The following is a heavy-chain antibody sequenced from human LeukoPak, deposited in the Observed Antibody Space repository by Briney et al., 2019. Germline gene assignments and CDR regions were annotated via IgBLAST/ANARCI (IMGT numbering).Heavy chain of an antibody. V-gene: IGHV1-46*01. Sequence: ASVKVSCKASGYTFTSYYMHWVRQAPGQGLEWMGIINPSGGSTSYAQKFQGRVTMTRDTSTSTVYMELSSLRSEDTAVYYCARGGDYYDSSGYYYVGLTYYYYHYMDVWGKGTTVTVSS. CDR3: ARGGDYYDSSGYYYVGLTYYYYHYMDV. CDR2: INPSGGST. CDR1: GYTFTSYY. J-gene: IGHJ6*03. D-gene: IGHD3-22*01.